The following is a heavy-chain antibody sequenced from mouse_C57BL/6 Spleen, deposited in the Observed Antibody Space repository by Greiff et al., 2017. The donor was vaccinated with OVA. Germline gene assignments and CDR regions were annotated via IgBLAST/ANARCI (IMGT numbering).Heavy chain of an antibody. CDR2: INPNNGGT. CDR3: ARGIYDGYFDY. D-gene: IGHD2-3*01. V-gene: IGHV1-22*01. Sequence: VQLKESGPELVKPGASVKMSCKASGYTFTDYNMHWVKQSHGKSLEWIGYINPNNGGTSYNQKFKGKATLTVNKSSSTAYMELRSLTSEDSAVYYCARGIYDGYFDYWGQGTTLTVSS. CDR1: GYTFTDYN. J-gene: IGHJ2*01.